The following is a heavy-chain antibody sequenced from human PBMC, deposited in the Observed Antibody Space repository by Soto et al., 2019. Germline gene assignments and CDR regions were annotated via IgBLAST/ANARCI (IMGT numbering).Heavy chain of an antibody. CDR3: ARATTYSSSWYYYYGMDV. V-gene: IGHV1-2*04. CDR1: GYTFTGYY. CDR2: INPNSGGT. Sequence: ASVKVSCKASGYTFTGYYMHWVRQAPGQGLEWMGWINPNSGGTNYAQKFQGWVTMTRDTSISTAYMELSRLRSDDTAVYYCARATTYSSSWYYYYGMDVWGQGTTVTVSS. D-gene: IGHD6-13*01. J-gene: IGHJ6*02.